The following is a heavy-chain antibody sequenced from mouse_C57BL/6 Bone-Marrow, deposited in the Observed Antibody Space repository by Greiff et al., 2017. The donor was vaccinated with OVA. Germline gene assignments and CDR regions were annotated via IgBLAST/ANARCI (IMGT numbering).Heavy chain of an antibody. V-gene: IGHV5-4*03. CDR2: ISDGGSYT. J-gene: IGHJ2*01. Sequence: EVKLMASGGGLVKPGGSLKLSCAASGFTFSSYAMSWVRQTPEKRLEWVATISDGGSYTYYPDNVKGRFTISRDNAKPNLYLQMSHLKSEDTAMYYCARGFPYYYGSSYELDYWGQGTTLTVSS. D-gene: IGHD1-1*01. CDR1: GFTFSSYA. CDR3: ARGFPYYYGSSYELDY.